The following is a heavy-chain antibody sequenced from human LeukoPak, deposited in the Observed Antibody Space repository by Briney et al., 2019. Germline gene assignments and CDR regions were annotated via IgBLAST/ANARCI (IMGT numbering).Heavy chain of an antibody. J-gene: IGHJ3*02. D-gene: IGHD3-22*01. CDR1: GYTFTSYG. CDR2: ISAYNGNT. V-gene: IGHV1-18*01. Sequence: ASVKVSCKASGYTFTSYGISWVRQAPGQGLEWMGWISAYNGNTNYAQKLQGRVTMTTDTSTSTAYMELRSLRSDDTAVYYCAREGGYYDSSGYPPSDAFDIWGQGTMVTVSS. CDR3: AREGGYYDSSGYPPSDAFDI.